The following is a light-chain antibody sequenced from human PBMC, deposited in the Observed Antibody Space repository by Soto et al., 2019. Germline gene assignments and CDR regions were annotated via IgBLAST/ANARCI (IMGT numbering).Light chain of an antibody. CDR2: SNN. V-gene: IGLV1-44*01. CDR1: SSNIGSYT. J-gene: IGLJ2*01. CDR3: AAWDDSLNGPV. Sequence: QSVLTQPPSASGTPGQRVTISCSGSSSNIGSYTVNWYQQLPGTAPKLHIYSNNQRPSGVPDRFSGSKSGTSASLAISGLQSEDETDYYCAAWDDSLNGPVFGGGTKLTVL.